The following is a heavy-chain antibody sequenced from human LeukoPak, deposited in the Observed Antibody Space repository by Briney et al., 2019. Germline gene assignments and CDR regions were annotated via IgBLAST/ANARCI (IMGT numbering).Heavy chain of an antibody. J-gene: IGHJ3*02. CDR3: ARLQWDAFDI. D-gene: IGHD6-19*01. CDR2: IYYSGST. CDR1: GGSISSSSYY. V-gene: IGHV4-39*01. Sequence: SETLSLTCTVSGGSISSSSYYWGWIRQPPGKGLEWIGSIYYSGSTHYNPSLKSRVTISVDTSKNQFSLKLSSVTAADTAVYYCARLQWDAFDIWGQGTMVTVSS.